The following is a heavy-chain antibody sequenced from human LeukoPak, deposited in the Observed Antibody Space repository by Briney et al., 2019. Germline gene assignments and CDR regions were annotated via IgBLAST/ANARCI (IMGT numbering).Heavy chain of an antibody. D-gene: IGHD6-13*01. J-gene: IGHJ4*02. V-gene: IGHV6-1*01. CDR3: ARGAAGAIDY. CDR1: XDSFSXXSAG. CDR2: TSYRSNWYS. Sequence: XSLTXXXXXDSFSXXSAGWDWLXQTPWRGLEWLGRTSYRSNWYSYYGPSVKSRITITPDTSKNQFSLQLNSVTPEDTAVYYCARGAAGAIDYWGQGTLVTVSS.